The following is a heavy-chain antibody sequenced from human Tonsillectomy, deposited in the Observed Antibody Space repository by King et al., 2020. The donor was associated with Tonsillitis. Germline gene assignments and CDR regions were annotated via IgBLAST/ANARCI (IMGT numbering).Heavy chain of an antibody. Sequence: VQLQQWGAGLLKPSETLFLMCGVYGESFSGYYWTWIRQPPGKGLEWIGEINHSGSTNYNPSLKSRVSMSVDTSKKQFSLNLSSVTAADTAVYYCARGDFPAGFSYGYVYWGQGTLVTVSS. CDR1: GESFSGYY. V-gene: IGHV4-34*01. CDR3: ARGDFPAGFSYGYVY. J-gene: IGHJ4*02. D-gene: IGHD5-18*01. CDR2: INHSGST.